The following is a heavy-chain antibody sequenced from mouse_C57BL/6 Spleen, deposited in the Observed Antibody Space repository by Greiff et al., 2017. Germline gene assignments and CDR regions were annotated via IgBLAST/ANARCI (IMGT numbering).Heavy chain of an antibody. CDR1: GYTFTDYE. CDR3: TRVGGNLFAY. V-gene: IGHV1-15*01. Sequence: VQLQQSGAELVRPGASVTLSCKASGYTFTDYEMHWVKQTPVHGLEWIGAIDPETGGTAYNQKFKGKAILTADKSSSTAYMELRSLTSEDSAVYYCTRVGGNLFAYWGQGTLVTVSA. J-gene: IGHJ3*01. CDR2: IDPETGGT. D-gene: IGHD2-1*01.